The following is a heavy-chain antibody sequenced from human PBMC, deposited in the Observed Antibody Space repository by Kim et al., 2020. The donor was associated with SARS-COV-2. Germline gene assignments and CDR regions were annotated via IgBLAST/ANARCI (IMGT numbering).Heavy chain of an antibody. Sequence: SETLSLTCTVSGGSISSSRYYWGWIRQPPGKGLEWIGNIYHNGSTYYIPSLKSRVTMSVHTSKTQFSLKLSSVTAADTAVYYCARQVGITIVRGVIDYWGQGTPVTVSS. J-gene: IGHJ4*02. CDR1: GGSISSSRYY. CDR3: ARQVGITIVRGVIDY. D-gene: IGHD3-10*01. CDR2: IYHNGST. V-gene: IGHV4-39*01.